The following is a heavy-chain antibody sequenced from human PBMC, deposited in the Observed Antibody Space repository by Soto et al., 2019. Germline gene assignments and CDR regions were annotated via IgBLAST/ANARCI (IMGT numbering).Heavy chain of an antibody. CDR3: AKQVTGWFNEAFDI. CDR1: GFTFSSYA. V-gene: IGHV3-23*01. Sequence: EVQLLESGGGLVQPGGSLTLSCAASGFTFSSYAMSWLRQAPGKGLEWVSAISDTGDNTHYADSVKGRFTFSRDNSKNTLYLQMNSLRAEDTALYYCAKQVTGWFNEAFDIWGQGTMVTVSS. J-gene: IGHJ3*02. CDR2: ISDTGDNT. D-gene: IGHD6-19*01.